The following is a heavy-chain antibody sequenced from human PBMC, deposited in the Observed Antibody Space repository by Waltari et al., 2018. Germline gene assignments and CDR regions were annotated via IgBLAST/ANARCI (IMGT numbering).Heavy chain of an antibody. CDR1: GGTFSSHA. V-gene: IGHV1-69*04. D-gene: IGHD1-1*01. Sequence: QVQLVQSGAEVKKPGSSVKVSCTASGGTFSSHAVSWVRQAPGQGPEWLGRIIPILNISDYAQKFQGRVTFTADKSTNTAYMDLTSLRSEDTAIYYCARSPVATPGSWFDPWGQGTLITVSS. CDR2: IIPILNIS. J-gene: IGHJ5*02. CDR3: ARSPVATPGSWFDP.